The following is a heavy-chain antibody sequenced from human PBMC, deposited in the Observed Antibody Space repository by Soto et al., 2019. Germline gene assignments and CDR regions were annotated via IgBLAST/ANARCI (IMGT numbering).Heavy chain of an antibody. CDR3: ATVRDRSGWFGSLGFDF. CDR1: GYTLYG. V-gene: IGHV1-18*01. Sequence: QVQLVQSGGEVKKSGASVKVSCKTSGYTLYGITWVRQAPGLGLEWMGWISALNGETKYAQKFQGRVTMTTDTSTTTAYMELRTLRSDDTAVYYCATVRDRSGWFGSLGFDFWGQGTLVTVSS. D-gene: IGHD6-19*01. J-gene: IGHJ4*02. CDR2: ISALNGET.